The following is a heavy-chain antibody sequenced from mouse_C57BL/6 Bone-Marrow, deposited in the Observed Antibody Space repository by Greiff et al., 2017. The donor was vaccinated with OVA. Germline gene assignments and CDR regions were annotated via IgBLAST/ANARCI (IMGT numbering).Heavy chain of an antibody. J-gene: IGHJ2*01. CDR2: IHPNSGST. V-gene: IGHV1-64*01. Sequence: VQLQQPGAELVKPGASVKLSCKASGYTFTSYWMHWVKQRPGQGLEWIGMIHPNSGSTNYNEKFKSKATLTVDKSSSPAYMQLSSLTSEDSAVYYCARRTGAQVDYFDYWGQGTTLTVSS. D-gene: IGHD3-2*02. CDR3: ARRTGAQVDYFDY. CDR1: GYTFTSYW.